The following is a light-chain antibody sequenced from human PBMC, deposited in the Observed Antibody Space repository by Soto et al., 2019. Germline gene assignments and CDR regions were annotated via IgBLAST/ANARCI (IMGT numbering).Light chain of an antibody. CDR2: AAS. V-gene: IGKV1-27*01. CDR1: QGISNY. Sequence: DIQMTQSPSSLSASVGDRVTTTCRASQGISNYLAWYQQKPGKVPKLLIYAASTLQSGVPSRFSGSGSGTDVTLTISSLQREDGATYYCQKYNSAPWTCGEGTKVEIK. J-gene: IGKJ1*01. CDR3: QKYNSAPWT.